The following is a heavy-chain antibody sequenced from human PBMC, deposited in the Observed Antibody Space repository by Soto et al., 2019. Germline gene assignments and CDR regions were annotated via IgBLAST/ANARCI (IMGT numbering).Heavy chain of an antibody. J-gene: IGHJ5*02. CDR3: ARDLYGSGNWFDP. D-gene: IGHD3-10*01. CDR2: IYHSGST. Sequence: QVQLQESGPGLVKPSGTLSLTCAVSGGSISSSNWWSWVRQPPGKGLEWIGEIYHSGSTNYNPSLKSRVXXSXDXXKNQFSLKLSSVTAADTAVYYCARDLYGSGNWFDPWGQGTLVTVSS. CDR1: GGSISSSNW. V-gene: IGHV4-4*02.